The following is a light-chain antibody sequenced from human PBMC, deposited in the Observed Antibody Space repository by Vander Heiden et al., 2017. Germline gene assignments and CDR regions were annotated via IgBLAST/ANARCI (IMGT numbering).Light chain of an antibody. CDR2: KAS. V-gene: IGKV1-5*03. CDR3: QQYNSYWT. Sequence: DIQLTQSPSTLSASVGDRVTITCRASQSISSWLAWYQQKPGKAPKLLIYKASSLESGVPSRFSGSGSGTEFTLTISSLQPDDCATYYCQQYNSYWTFGQGTKLEIK. CDR1: QSISSW. J-gene: IGKJ2*01.